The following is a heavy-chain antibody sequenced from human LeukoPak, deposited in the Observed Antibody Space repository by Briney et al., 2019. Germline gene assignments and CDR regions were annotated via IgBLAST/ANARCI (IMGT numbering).Heavy chain of an antibody. CDR2: ISGSGGST. D-gene: IGHD6-13*01. V-gene: IGHV3-23*01. CDR3: AKVSSSWYGPFDY. CDR1: GFPVGSYY. Sequence: GGSLRLSCEASGFPVGSYYLTWVRQAPGKGLEWVSAISGSGGSTYYADSVKGRFTISRDNSKNTLYLQMNSLRAEDTAVYYCAKVSSSWYGPFDYWGQGTLVTVSS. J-gene: IGHJ4*02.